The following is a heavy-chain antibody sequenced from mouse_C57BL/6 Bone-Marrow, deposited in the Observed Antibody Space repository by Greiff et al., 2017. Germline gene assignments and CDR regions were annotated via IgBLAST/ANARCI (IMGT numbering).Heavy chain of an antibody. Sequence: EVQLQQSGAELVRPGASVTLSCTASGFNIKDDYIHWVKQRPEQGLEWIGWIDPEIGDTEYASKFQGKATITSDTSSNTAYLQLSSLTSEETAVYYCSSFAGYYCDFWGQGTPLTVAS. V-gene: IGHV14-4*01. CDR2: IDPEIGDT. J-gene: IGHJ2*01. D-gene: IGHD2-2*01. CDR3: SSFAGYYCDF. CDR1: GFNIKDDY.